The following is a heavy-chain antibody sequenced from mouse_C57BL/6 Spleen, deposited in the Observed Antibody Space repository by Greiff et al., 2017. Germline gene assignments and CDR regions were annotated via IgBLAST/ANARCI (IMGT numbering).Heavy chain of an antibody. Sequence: QVHVKQPGTELVKPGASVKLSCKASGYTFTSYWMHWVKQRPGQGLEWIGNINPSNGGTNYNEKFKSKATLTVDKSSSTAYMQLSSLTSEDSAVYCCARDSNYLAWFAYWGQGTLVTVSA. CDR2: INPSNGGT. V-gene: IGHV1-53*01. J-gene: IGHJ3*01. D-gene: IGHD2-5*01. CDR1: GYTFTSYW. CDR3: ARDSNYLAWFAY.